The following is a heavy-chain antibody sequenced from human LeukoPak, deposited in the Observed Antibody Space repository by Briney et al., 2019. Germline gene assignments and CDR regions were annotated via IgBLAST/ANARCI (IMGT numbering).Heavy chain of an antibody. V-gene: IGHV1-2*02. CDR1: GYTFTEYY. D-gene: IGHD2-2*01. Sequence: ASVKVSCKTSGYTFTEYYIHWVRQAPGQGLEWMGWINPNIGGTNYAQKFQGRVTMTRNTSISTAYMELSSLRSEDTAVYYCARFVVVPAALYYYYGMDVWGQGTTVTVSS. CDR3: ARFVVVPAALYYYYGMDV. J-gene: IGHJ6*02. CDR2: INPNIGGT.